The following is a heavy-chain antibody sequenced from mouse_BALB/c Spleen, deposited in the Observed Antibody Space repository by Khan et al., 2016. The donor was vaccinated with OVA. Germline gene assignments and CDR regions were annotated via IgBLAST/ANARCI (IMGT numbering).Heavy chain of an antibody. CDR1: GYTFTSYW. Sequence: DLVKPGASVKLSCKASGYTFTSYWINWLKQRPGQGLEWIGHISPGSGSPYYNKMFTVKSTLPVDTSSTQAYIQLSRLSSENSAVYFCARSNYYGSGLYAMDYWGQGTSVTVSS. V-gene: IGHV1S41*01. CDR2: ISPGSGSP. CDR3: ARSNYYGSGLYAMDY. J-gene: IGHJ4*01. D-gene: IGHD1-1*01.